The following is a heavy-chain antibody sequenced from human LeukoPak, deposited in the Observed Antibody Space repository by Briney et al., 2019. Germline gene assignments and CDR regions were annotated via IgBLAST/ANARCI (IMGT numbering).Heavy chain of an antibody. J-gene: IGHJ6*02. CDR2: IYYNGNTNY. D-gene: IGHD3-10*01. CDR3: ARPPYGQLYYYYGMDV. V-gene: IGHV4-59*08. CDR1: GGSIINYY. Sequence: SETLSLTCTVSGGSIINYYWSWIRQPPGKGLEWIGYIYYNGNTNYNYNPSLNSRVTISVDTSKNQFSLKLSSVTAADTAVYYCARPPYGQLYYYYGMDVWGQGTTVTVSS.